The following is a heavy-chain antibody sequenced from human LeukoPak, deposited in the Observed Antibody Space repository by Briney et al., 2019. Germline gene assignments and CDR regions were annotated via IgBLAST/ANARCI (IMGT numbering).Heavy chain of an antibody. J-gene: IGHJ3*02. CDR2: INPNSGGT. CDR3: ARGGHYYYGSGSYYGNAFDI. D-gene: IGHD3-10*01. V-gene: IGHV1-2*04. CDR1: ENTFTNYY. Sequence: ASVKVSCKASENTFTNYYMHWVRQAPGQGLEWMGWINPNSGGTNYAQKFQGWVTMTRNTSISTAYMELSRLRSDDTAVYYCARGGHYYYGSGSYYGNAFDIWGQGTMVTVSS.